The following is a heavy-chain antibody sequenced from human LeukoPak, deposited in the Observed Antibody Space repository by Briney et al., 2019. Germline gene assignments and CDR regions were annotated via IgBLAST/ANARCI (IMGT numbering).Heavy chain of an antibody. Sequence: PGGSLRLSCAASGFTFSSYSMNWVRQAPGKGLEWVSSISSSSSYIYYANSVKGRFTISRDNAKNSLYLQMNSLRAEDTAVYYCASLVDIVATSDWGQGTLVTVSS. D-gene: IGHD5-12*01. CDR2: ISSSSSYI. CDR3: ASLVDIVATSD. J-gene: IGHJ4*02. CDR1: GFTFSSYS. V-gene: IGHV3-21*01.